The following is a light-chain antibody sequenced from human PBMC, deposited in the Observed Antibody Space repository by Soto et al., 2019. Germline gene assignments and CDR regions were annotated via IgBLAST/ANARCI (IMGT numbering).Light chain of an antibody. CDR3: QQYNIRPPWT. Sequence: EIVMTQSPATLSVSPGERATLSCRASQSVSSNLAWYQQKPGQAPRLVIYGASSRATGIPARFSGSGSGTEFTLTISSPQSEDFAVYYCQQYNIRPPWTFGQGTKVDIK. V-gene: IGKV3-15*01. J-gene: IGKJ1*01. CDR1: QSVSSN. CDR2: GAS.